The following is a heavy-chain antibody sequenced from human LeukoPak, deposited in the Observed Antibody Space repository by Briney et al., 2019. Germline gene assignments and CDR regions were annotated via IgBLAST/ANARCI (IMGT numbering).Heavy chain of an antibody. CDR3: ARIPTRPLYYYYGMDV. CDR1: GFTFSSYS. Sequence: GGSLRLSCAASGFTFSSYSMNWVRQAPGKGLEWVSSIGSSSSYIYYADSVKGRFTISRDNAKNSLYLQMNSLRAEDTAVYYCARIPTRPLYYYYGMDVWGQGTTVTVSS. CDR2: IGSSSSYI. V-gene: IGHV3-21*01. J-gene: IGHJ6*02.